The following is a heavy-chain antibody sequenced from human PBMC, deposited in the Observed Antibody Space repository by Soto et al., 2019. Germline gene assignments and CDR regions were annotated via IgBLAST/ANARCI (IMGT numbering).Heavy chain of an antibody. V-gene: IGHV3-73*02. CDR1: GFTFSGSA. J-gene: IGHJ6*02. CDR2: IRSKANSYAT. Sequence: EVQLVESGGGLVQPGGSLKLSCAASGFTFSGSAMHWVRQASGKGLEWVGRIRSKANSYATAYAASVKGRFTISRDDSKNTAYLQMNGLKTEDTAVYYCTRLDSSGWLYGMDVWGQGTTVTVSS. D-gene: IGHD6-19*01. CDR3: TRLDSSGWLYGMDV.